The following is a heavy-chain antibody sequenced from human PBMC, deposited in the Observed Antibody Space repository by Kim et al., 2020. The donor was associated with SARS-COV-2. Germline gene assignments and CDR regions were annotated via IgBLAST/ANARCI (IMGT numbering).Heavy chain of an antibody. V-gene: IGHV1-2*02. Sequence: ASVKVSCKASGYTFTDYVLHWVRQAPGRGLEWLGWIYSKTGETKYTQRFQDRVTLTRDRAISTAYMELSGLVSDDTAVYYCARDFKGTSNWEFDYWGQGTLVTVSS. CDR3: ARDFKGTSNWEFDY. CDR2: IYSKTGET. D-gene: IGHD2-2*01. CDR1: GYTFTDYV. J-gene: IGHJ4*02.